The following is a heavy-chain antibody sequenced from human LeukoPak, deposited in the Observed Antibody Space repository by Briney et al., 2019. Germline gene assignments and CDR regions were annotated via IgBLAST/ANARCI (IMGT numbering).Heavy chain of an antibody. Sequence: GGSLRLSCAASGFTFSSYSMNWVRQAPGKGLEWVSSSSSSSGYIYYADSVKGRFTIPRDNAKNSLYLQMNSLRAEDTAVYYCARDRGIWGGEPDYFDYWGQGTLVTVSS. D-gene: IGHD1-14*01. CDR3: ARDRGIWGGEPDYFDY. CDR2: SSSSSGYI. J-gene: IGHJ4*02. CDR1: GFTFSSYS. V-gene: IGHV3-21*01.